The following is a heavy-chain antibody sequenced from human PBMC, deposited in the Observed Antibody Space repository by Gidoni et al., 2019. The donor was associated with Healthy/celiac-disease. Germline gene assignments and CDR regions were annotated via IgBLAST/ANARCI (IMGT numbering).Heavy chain of an antibody. D-gene: IGHD3-3*01. CDR2: IYYSGST. V-gene: IGHV4-59*01. J-gene: IGHJ5*02. Sequence: QVQLQESGPGLVKPSETLSLTCTVSGGSISSYYWSWIRQPPGQGLEWIGYIYYSGSTNYNPSLKSRVTISVDTSKNQFSLKLSSVTAADTAVYYCARDKGDFWSGYSNWFDPWGQGTLVTVSS. CDR1: GGSISSYY. CDR3: ARDKGDFWSGYSNWFDP.